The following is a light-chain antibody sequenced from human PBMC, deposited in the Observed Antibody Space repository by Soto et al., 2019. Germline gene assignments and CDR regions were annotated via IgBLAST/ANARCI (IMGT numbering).Light chain of an antibody. CDR2: EVR. V-gene: IGLV2-14*01. CDR1: SSDVGGYDF. J-gene: IGLJ1*01. CDR3: SSYTSDWGV. Sequence: QSALTQPASVSGCVRQSITISCTGTSSDVGGYDFVSWYQHHPGKAPKLIIYEVRTRPSGVSDRFSGSKSGNTASLTISGLQAEDEADYYCSSYTSDWGVFGTWTKVTVL.